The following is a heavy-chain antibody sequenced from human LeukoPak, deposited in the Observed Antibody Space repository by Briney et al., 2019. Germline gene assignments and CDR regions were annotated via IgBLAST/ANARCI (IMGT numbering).Heavy chain of an antibody. CDR3: ARTYYGAGTSYSSY. D-gene: IGHD3-10*01. CDR1: GGSISGYY. Sequence: SETLSLTCTVSGGSISGYYWTWIRQPPGQGLEWMGEINHNGGATYNPSLKSRVTISVDTSKNQFSLKLWSVTAADTAVYYCARTYYGAGTSYSSYWGQGSLVTVSS. CDR2: INHNGGA. J-gene: IGHJ4*02. V-gene: IGHV4-34*01.